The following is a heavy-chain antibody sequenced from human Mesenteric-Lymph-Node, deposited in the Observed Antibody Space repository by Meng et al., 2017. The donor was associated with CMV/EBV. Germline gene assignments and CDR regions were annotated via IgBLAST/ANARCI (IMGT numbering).Heavy chain of an antibody. CDR3: ARGKVIAARPWYYYYGMDV. V-gene: IGHV4-61*08. CDR1: GGSVGSGDYY. D-gene: IGHD6-6*01. J-gene: IGHJ6*02. CDR2: IFYSGTT. Sequence: SETLSLTCTVSGGSVGSGDYYWSWIRQPPGKGLEWIGHIFYSGTTNYNPSLKSRVTISVDTSKNQFSLKLSSVTAADTAVYHCARGKVIAARPWYYYYGMDVWGQGTTVTVSS.